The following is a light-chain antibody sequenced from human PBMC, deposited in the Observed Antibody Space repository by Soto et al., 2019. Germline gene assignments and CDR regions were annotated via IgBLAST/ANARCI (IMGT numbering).Light chain of an antibody. Sequence: IVLTHSPGTLSLYPREIATLSCRASQSVSNNYLAWYQQNPDQPPRLLIYDVSNRATGIPARFSGSGSGTDFTLTITSLEPEDFAVYLCHQRYNWPRVTFGQGTRLEIK. CDR3: HQRYNWPRVT. CDR2: DVS. CDR1: QSVSNNY. J-gene: IGKJ5*01. V-gene: IGKV3D-20*02.